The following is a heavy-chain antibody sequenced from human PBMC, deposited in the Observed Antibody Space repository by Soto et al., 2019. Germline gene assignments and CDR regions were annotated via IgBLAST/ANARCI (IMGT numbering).Heavy chain of an antibody. CDR2: INHTGGT. CDR3: ATRITVFGLLIPPFDP. V-gene: IGHV4-34*01. CDR1: GGSVNGYY. J-gene: IGHJ5*02. Sequence: PSETLSLTCAVYGGSVNGYYWNWIRQPPGKGLEWIGEINHTGGTHYNPSLESRVTMPVDTSKNQFSLRLSSVTAADTAIYYCATRITVFGLLIPPFDPWGQGTQVTVSS. D-gene: IGHD3-3*01.